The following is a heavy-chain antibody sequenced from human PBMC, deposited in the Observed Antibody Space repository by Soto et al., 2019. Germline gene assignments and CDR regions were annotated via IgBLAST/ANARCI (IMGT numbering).Heavy chain of an antibody. D-gene: IGHD3-3*01. J-gene: IGHJ6*02. CDR1: GFTFSSYA. V-gene: IGHV3-30-3*01. CDR3: ARVMRFLEWLLYNYYYYGMDV. Sequence: QVQLVESRGGVVQPGRSLRLSCAASGFTFSSYAMHWVRQAPGKGLEWVAVISYDGSNKYYADSVKGRFTISSDNSKNTMYLQMNSLRAEDTAVYYCARVMRFLEWLLYNYYYYGMDVWGQGTTVTVSS. CDR2: ISYDGSNK.